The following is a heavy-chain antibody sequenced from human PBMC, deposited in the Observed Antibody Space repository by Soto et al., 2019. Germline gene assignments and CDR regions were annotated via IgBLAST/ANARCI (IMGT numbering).Heavy chain of an antibody. V-gene: IGHV3-30*18. CDR2: IAYDGNEK. CDR3: GKEVGDYVPYYYGVDV. D-gene: IGHD1-26*01. CDR1: GFTFKTHA. J-gene: IGHJ6*02. Sequence: QVQLVESGGGVVQPGTSLRLSCAASGFTFKTHAMHWVRQAPGKGLEWMAVIAYDGNEKFYADSVKRRFTISRDNSKNALYLQINTLRNEDTAVYYCGKEVGDYVPYYYGVDVWGQGTTVTVSS.